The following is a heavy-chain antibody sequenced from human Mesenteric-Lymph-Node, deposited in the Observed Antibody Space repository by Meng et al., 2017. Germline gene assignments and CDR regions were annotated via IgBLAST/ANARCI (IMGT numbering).Heavy chain of an antibody. CDR1: GFTFSDYY. CDR2: ISSSGSTI. V-gene: IGHV3-11*01. J-gene: IGHJ4*02. Sequence: GGSLRLSCAASGFTFSDYYMSWIRQAPGKGLEWVSYISSSGSTIYYADSVKGRFTISRDNSKNTLYLQMDSLRAEDTAVYYCAKGTATRSGATREYDYWGQGTLVTVSS. CDR3: AKGTATRSGATREYDY. D-gene: IGHD3-3*01.